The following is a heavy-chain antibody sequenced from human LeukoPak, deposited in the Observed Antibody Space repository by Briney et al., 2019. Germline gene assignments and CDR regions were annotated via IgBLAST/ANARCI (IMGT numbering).Heavy chain of an antibody. D-gene: IGHD3-22*01. J-gene: IGHJ6*02. CDR1: GYTFTTYA. CDR3: ARSSGDLYYYYYAMDV. CDR2: INAGNGNT. V-gene: IGHV1-3*01. Sequence: ASMKVSCKASGYTFTTYAIHWLRQAPGQRLEWMGWINAGNGNTKYSQKFQGRVTITRDTSASTAYMELSSLRSEDTSVYYCARSSGDLYYYYYAMDVWGQGTTVTVSS.